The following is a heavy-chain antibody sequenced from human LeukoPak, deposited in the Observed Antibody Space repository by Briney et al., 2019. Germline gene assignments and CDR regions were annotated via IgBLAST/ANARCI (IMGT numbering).Heavy chain of an antibody. J-gene: IGHJ4*02. CDR2: SIHTGNS. D-gene: IGHD6-19*01. CDR1: GGSFSGYY. V-gene: IGHV4-34*01. CDR3: ARGLSSGWVDY. Sequence: PSETLSLTRAVYGGSFSGYYWSWIRQPPGGGLEWIGESIHTGNSNYKPSLSGRVTISLDTSKHQFSLKLSSVTAADTAVYYCARGLSSGWVDYWGQGTLVTVSS.